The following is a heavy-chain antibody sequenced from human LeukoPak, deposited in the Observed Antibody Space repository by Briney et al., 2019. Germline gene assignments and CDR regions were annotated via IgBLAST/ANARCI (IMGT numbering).Heavy chain of an antibody. Sequence: PGGSLRLSCAASGFTFSTSAMSWVRQAPGKGLEWVSAIGGNGATYYADSVKGRFTISRDNSKNTLYLQMNSLRAEDTAVYYCARFMSVSYYYYGMDVWGQGTTVTVSS. V-gene: IGHV3-23*01. CDR1: GFTFSTSA. D-gene: IGHD3-10*02. CDR3: ARFMSVSYYYYGMDV. CDR2: IGGNGAT. J-gene: IGHJ6*02.